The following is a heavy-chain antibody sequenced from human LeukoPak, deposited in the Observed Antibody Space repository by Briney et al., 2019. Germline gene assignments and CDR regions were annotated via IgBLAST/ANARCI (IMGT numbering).Heavy chain of an antibody. V-gene: IGHV3-23*01. Sequence: GGSLRLSCAGSGFTFNAYGMNWVRQAPGKGLEWVSAISASGGSTHYADSVKDRFTISRDNSKNTLYVQMNSLRADDTAVYYCAKALRDWGQGTLVTVSS. CDR2: ISASGGST. CDR1: GFTFNAYG. CDR3: AKALRD. J-gene: IGHJ4*02.